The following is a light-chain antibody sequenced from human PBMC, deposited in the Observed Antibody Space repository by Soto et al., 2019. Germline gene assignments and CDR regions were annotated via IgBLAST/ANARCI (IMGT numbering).Light chain of an antibody. CDR2: KAS. V-gene: IGKV1-5*03. Sequence: IHMAQAPSTLCASLGDIVTITCRASQSISSWLAWYQQKPGKAPKLLIYKASSLESGVPSRFSGSGSGTEFTLTISSLQPDDFATYYCQQYNSYPWTFGQGTKVDIK. J-gene: IGKJ1*01. CDR3: QQYNSYPWT. CDR1: QSISSW.